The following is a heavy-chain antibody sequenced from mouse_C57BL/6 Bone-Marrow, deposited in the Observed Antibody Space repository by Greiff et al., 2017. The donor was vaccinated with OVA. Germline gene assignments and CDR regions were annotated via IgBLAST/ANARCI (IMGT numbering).Heavy chain of an antibody. Sequence: QVQLQQSGAELVRPGTSVKVSCKASGYAFTNYLIEWVKQRPGQGLEWIGVINPGSGGTNYNEKFKGKATLTADKSSSTAYMQLSSMTSEDSAVYFSATQGGSRFAYWGQGTLITVSA. CDR2: INPGSGGT. J-gene: IGHJ3*01. V-gene: IGHV1-54*01. CDR3: ATQGGSRFAY. CDR1: GYAFTNYL.